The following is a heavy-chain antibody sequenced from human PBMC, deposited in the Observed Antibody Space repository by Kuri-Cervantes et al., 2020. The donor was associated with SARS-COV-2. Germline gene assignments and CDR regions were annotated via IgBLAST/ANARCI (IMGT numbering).Heavy chain of an antibody. CDR2: INPNSGGT. V-gene: IGHV1-2*02. CDR1: GYTFTGYY. J-gene: IGHJ4*02. Sequence: ASVKVSCKASGYTFTGYYMHWVRQAPGQGLEWMGWINPNSGGTNYAQKFQGRVTMTRDTSTSTAFMALRGLRSFDTAVYYCARSHTLYGGNSSPWDYWGQGTLVTVSS. CDR3: ARSHTLYGGNSSPWDY. D-gene: IGHD4-23*01.